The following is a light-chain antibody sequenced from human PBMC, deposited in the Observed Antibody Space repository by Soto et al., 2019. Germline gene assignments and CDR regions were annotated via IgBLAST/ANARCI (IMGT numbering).Light chain of an antibody. V-gene: IGKV2-28*01. CDR3: MQALQSPDT. Sequence: DIVMTQSPLSLPVTPGAPASISCMSSQSLLHSNGYNFLDWYLQKPGQSPQLLIYLGSNRASGVPDRFSGSGSGADFTLRISRVEAEDVGIYYFMQALQSPDTFGHGTKLEIK. J-gene: IGKJ2*01. CDR2: LGS. CDR1: QSLLHSNGYNF.